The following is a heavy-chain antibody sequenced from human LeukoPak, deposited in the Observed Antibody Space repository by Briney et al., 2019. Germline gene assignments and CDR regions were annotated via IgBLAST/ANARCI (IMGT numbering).Heavy chain of an antibody. J-gene: IGHJ4*02. CDR1: GGTFSSYA. D-gene: IGHD3-22*01. CDR3: ARGVHYYDSSGYYYGY. V-gene: IGHV1-69*04. Sequence: ASVKVSCKASGGTFSSYAISWVRQAPGQGLEWMGRIIPILGIANYAQKFQGRVTITADKSTSTAYMELSSLRSEDTAVYYCARGVHYYDSSGYYYGYWGQGTLVTVSS. CDR2: IIPILGIA.